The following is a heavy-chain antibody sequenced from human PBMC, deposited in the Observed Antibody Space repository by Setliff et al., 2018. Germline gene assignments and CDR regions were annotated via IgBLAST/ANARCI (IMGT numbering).Heavy chain of an antibody. CDR1: GYTFTGYY. J-gene: IGHJ6*03. CDR3: VRDGDILTTYYIYYYYMDV. D-gene: IGHD3-9*01. CDR2: INPNSGGT. V-gene: IGHV1-2*02. Sequence: ASVKVSCKASGYTFTGYYIHWVRQAPGQGLEYMGWINPNSGGTDYAPKFQGRVTMTRDTSISTVYMEVSRLRSDDTAVYFCVRDGDILTTYYIYYYYMDVWGKGTTVTVSS.